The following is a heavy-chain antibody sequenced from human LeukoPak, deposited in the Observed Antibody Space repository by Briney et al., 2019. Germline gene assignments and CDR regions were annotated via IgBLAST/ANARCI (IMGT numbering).Heavy chain of an antibody. D-gene: IGHD4-17*01. CDR2: VYYSGST. J-gene: IGHJ5*02. CDR3: ARGGGGSSTVTTYWFDP. CDR1: GFTFSDYY. Sequence: LRLSCAASGFTFSDYYWSWIRQPPGKGLEWIAYVYYSGSTYYNPSLKSRLTISVDTSKNQFSLKLNSVTAADTAVYYCARGGGGSSTVTTYWFDPWGQGALVTVSS. V-gene: IGHV4-30-4*01.